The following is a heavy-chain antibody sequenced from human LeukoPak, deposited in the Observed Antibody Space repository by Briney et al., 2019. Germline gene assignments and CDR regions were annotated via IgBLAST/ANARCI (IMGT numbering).Heavy chain of an antibody. Sequence: KSGGSLRLSCAASGFTFSSYSMNWVRQAPGKGLEWVSSISSSSSYIYYADSVKGRFTISRDNAKKTLYLQMNSLRAEDTAVYYCSRGYSGGFDYWGQGTLVTVSS. CDR1: GFTFSSYS. J-gene: IGHJ4*02. CDR3: SRGYSGGFDY. CDR2: ISSSSSYI. V-gene: IGHV3-21*01. D-gene: IGHD2-15*01.